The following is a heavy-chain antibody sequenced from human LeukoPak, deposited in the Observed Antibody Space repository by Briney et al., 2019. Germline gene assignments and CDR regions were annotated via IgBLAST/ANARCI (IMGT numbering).Heavy chain of an antibody. Sequence: GGSLRLSCAASGFTFRSYWMSWVRQAPGKGLEWVANINQDGSEKNFVDSVKGRFSISRDNAENSLYLQMNSLRAEDTAVYYCAKDVNIAVAMYFDYWGQGTLVTVSS. CDR3: AKDVNIAVAMYFDY. V-gene: IGHV3-7*03. J-gene: IGHJ4*02. D-gene: IGHD6-19*01. CDR1: GFTFRSYW. CDR2: INQDGSEK.